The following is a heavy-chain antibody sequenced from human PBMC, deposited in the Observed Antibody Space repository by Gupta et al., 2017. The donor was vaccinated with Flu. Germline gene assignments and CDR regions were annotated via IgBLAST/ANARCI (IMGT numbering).Heavy chain of an antibody. CDR2: ISGSGDET. J-gene: IGHJ4*02. D-gene: IGHD1-1*01. CDR3: AKDVRRPMDH. CDR1: GFTFTTYD. V-gene: IGHV3-23*01. Sequence: EVQLLESGGGLIQPGGSLRLSCAASGFTFTTYDMSWVRQAPGKGLEWVAGISGSGDETFYADFVKGRFTISRDNYRNMVYMEMNNMRAEDTALYYCAKDVRRPMDHWGRGNPGHRLL.